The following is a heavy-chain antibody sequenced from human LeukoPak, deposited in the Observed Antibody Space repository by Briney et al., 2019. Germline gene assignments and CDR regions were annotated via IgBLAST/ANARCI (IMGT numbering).Heavy chain of an antibody. CDR2: IYSGGST. D-gene: IGHD3-16*01. CDR1: GFTVSSNY. J-gene: IGHJ4*02. Sequence: GGSLRLSCAASGFTVSSNYMSWVRQAPGKGLEWVSVIYSGGSTYYADSVKGRFTISRDNAKNSLYLQMDSLRAEDTAVYYCVRVLGAYSNIYGPDFDYWGQGTLVTVSS. V-gene: IGHV3-53*01. CDR3: VRVLGAYSNIYGPDFDY.